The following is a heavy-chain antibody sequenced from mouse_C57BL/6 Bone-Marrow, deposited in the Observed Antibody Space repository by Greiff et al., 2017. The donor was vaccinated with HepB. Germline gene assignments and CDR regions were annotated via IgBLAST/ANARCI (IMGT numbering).Heavy chain of an antibody. V-gene: IGHV1-26*01. CDR2: INPNNGGT. Sequence: VQLQQSGPELVKPGASVKISCKASGYTFTDYYMNWVKQSHGKSLEWIGDINPNNGGTSYNQKFKGKATLTVDKSSSTAYMELRSLTSEDSAVYYCATDGYYSFAYWGQGTLVTVSA. CDR3: ATDGYYSFAY. D-gene: IGHD2-3*01. J-gene: IGHJ3*01. CDR1: GYTFTDYY.